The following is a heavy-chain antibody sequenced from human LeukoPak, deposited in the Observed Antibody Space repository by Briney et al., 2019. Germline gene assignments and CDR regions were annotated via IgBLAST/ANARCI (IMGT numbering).Heavy chain of an antibody. V-gene: IGHV4-34*01. Sequence: PSETLSLTCAVYGESLNSYYWSWVRQPPGECLEWIGEIYESGTTEYNPSLKSRVTISMVPSKQQFSLSLSSVTAADTAVYYCARGAWATRLGSWGLGTPVIVSS. D-gene: IGHD2-15*01. CDR2: IYESGTT. J-gene: IGHJ4*02. CDR3: ARGAWATRLGS. CDR1: GESLNSYY.